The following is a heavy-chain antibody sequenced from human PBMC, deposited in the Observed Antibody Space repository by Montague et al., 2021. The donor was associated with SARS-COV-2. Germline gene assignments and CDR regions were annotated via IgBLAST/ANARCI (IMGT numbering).Heavy chain of an antibody. CDR1: GFRFSFYA. CDR2: IRGSGGST. CDR3: VREKYSNSAFDF. V-gene: IGHV3-23*01. D-gene: IGHD1-26*01. J-gene: IGHJ4*02. Sequence: SLRLSCAASGFRFSFYAMSWVRRAPGKGLEWVSGIRGSGGSTYYADSVKGRFTISRDNAKNSLYLQMNSLRAEDTALYSCVREKYSNSAFDFWGQGTLVTVSS.